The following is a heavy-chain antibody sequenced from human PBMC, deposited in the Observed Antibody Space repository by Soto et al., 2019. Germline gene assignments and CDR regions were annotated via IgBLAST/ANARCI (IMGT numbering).Heavy chain of an antibody. J-gene: IGHJ6*02. CDR1: GYTFTSYY. D-gene: IGHD3-22*01. CDR3: ARDQVRGTMIVVVIADYYYYGMDV. CDR2: INPSGGST. Sequence: ASVKVSCKASGYTFTSYYMHWVRQAPGQGLEWMGIINPSGGSTSYAQKFQGRVTMTRDTSTSTVYMELSSLRSEDTAVYYCARDQVRGTMIVVVIADYYYYGMDVWGQGTTVTVS. V-gene: IGHV1-46*01.